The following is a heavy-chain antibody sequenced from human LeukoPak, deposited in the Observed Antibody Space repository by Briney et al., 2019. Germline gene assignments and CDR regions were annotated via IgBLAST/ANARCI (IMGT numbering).Heavy chain of an antibody. CDR1: GDSISGSSYY. CDR3: ARHDYIWGSYRRFDP. J-gene: IGHJ5*02. Sequence: SETLSLTCTVSGDSISGSSYYWGWIRQPPGKGLEWIGSIYHSGSTYHKPSLKSRVTISVDTSKNQFSLKLNSVTAADTAVYYCARHDYIWGSYRRFDPWGRGTLVTVSS. D-gene: IGHD3-16*02. CDR2: IYHSGST. V-gene: IGHV4-39*01.